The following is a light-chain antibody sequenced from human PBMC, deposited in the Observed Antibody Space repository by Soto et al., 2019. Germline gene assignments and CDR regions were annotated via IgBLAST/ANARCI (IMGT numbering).Light chain of an antibody. J-gene: IGLJ1*01. CDR3: CSYAGISSYV. CDR1: SSDVGAYNY. CDR2: DVT. V-gene: IGLV2-11*01. Sequence: QSALTQPRSVSGSPGQSVTISCTGTSSDVGAYNYVSWYQQHPGQAPKVVVYDVTKRPSGVPDRFSGSKSGNTASLTISGLQDEDEADYYCCSYAGISSYVFGSGTKLTVL.